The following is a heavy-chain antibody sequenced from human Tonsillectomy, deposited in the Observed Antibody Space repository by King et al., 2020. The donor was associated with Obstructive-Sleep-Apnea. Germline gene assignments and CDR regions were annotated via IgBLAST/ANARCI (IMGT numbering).Heavy chain of an antibody. Sequence: VQLVQSGAEVKKPGESLRISCKGSGYSFTTYRISWVRQMPGKGLEWMGTISPRDSYINSSPSFQGHVTISGDKSITTAYLQWSSLKASDTAIYYCARLELTEVALYWGQGTLVTVSS. CDR1: GYSFTTYR. CDR2: ISPRDSYI. CDR3: ARLELTEVALY. D-gene: IGHD1-7*01. J-gene: IGHJ4*02. V-gene: IGHV5-10-1*03.